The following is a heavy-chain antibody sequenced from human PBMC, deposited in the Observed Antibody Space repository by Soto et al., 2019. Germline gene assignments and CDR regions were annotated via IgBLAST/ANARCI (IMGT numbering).Heavy chain of an antibody. CDR1: GFTFSDYY. V-gene: IGHV3-11*01. D-gene: IGHD5-12*01. CDR2: ISSSGSTI. Sequence: PXXSLRLSFAASGFTFSDYYMRWILQAPGKGLEWVSYISSSGSTIYYADSVKGRFTISRDNAKNSLYLQMNSLRAEDTAVYYCARGPPGWLQPLDYWGQGTLVTVSS. CDR3: ARGPPGWLQPLDY. J-gene: IGHJ4*02.